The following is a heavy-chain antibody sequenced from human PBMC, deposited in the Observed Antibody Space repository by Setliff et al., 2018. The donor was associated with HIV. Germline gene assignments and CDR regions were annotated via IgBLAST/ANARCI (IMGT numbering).Heavy chain of an antibody. Sequence: GGSLRLSCAASGFTLSSYAMHWVRQAPGKGLEWVAVISYDGTTAYYADSVKGRFTASRDNSKNTLYLQMDSLRLDDTAVYFCATGIVAATYFDYWGQGTLVTVSS. D-gene: IGHD1-26*01. CDR1: GFTLSSYA. CDR3: ATGIVAATYFDY. CDR2: ISYDGTTA. V-gene: IGHV3-30*01. J-gene: IGHJ4*02.